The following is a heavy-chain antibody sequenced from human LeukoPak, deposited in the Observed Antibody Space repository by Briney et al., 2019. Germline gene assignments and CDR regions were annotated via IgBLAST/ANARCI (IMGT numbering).Heavy chain of an antibody. CDR1: GFTFTSYW. J-gene: IGHJ4*02. CDR2: IKEDGSEK. CDR3: VGNVEF. V-gene: IGHV3-7*02. Sequence: GGSLRLSCTASGFTFTSYWMTWVRQAPGRELEWVASIKEDGSEKQYVESVRGRFTISRDNAKNSLYLQMSSLTAEDTAVCYCVGNVEFWGQGTLVSVSS.